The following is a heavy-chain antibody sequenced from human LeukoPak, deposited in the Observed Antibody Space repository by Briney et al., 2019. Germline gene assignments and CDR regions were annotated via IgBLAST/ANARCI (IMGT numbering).Heavy chain of an antibody. J-gene: IGHJ4*02. D-gene: IGHD4-17*01. CDR2: ISSDGSDT. Sequence: GGSLRLSCAASGFTFSSYWMHWVRQAPGKGLVWVSRISSDGSDTTYADSVKGRFTISRDNAKKMLYLQMNGLRVDDTAVYYCTRAPYHGDYVSWAWGQGALVTVSS. V-gene: IGHV3-74*01. CDR3: TRAPYHGDYVSWA. CDR1: GFTFSSYW.